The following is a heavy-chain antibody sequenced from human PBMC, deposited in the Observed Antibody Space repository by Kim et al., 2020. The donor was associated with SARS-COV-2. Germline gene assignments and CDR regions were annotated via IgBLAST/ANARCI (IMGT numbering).Heavy chain of an antibody. J-gene: IGHJ5*02. CDR2: ISGSGGST. Sequence: GGSLRLSCAASGFTFSSYAMSWVRQAPGKGLEWVSAISGSGGSTYYADSVKGRFTISRDNSKNTLYLQMNSLRAEDTAVYYCAKATVPLWLREYNWFDPWGQGTLVTVSS. D-gene: IGHD5-12*01. CDR1: GFTFSSYA. CDR3: AKATVPLWLREYNWFDP. V-gene: IGHV3-23*01.